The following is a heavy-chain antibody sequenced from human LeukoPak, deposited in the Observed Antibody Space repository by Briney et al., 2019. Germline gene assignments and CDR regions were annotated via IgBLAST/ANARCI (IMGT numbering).Heavy chain of an antibody. D-gene: IGHD1-26*01. CDR2: ISYDGSNK. V-gene: IGHV3-30*03. CDR1: GFTFSSYG. CDR3: ASIPIHSGSYY. Sequence: GGSLRLSCAASGFTFSSYGMHWGRQAPGKGLEWVAVISYDGSNKYYADSVKGRFTISRDNSKNTLYLQMNSLRAEDTAVYYCASIPIHSGSYYVGQGTLVTVSS. J-gene: IGHJ4*02.